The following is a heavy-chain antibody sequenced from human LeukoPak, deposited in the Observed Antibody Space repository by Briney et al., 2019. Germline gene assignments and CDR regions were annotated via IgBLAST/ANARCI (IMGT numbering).Heavy chain of an antibody. CDR1: GYTFTSYD. J-gene: IGHJ6*02. CDR2: MNPNSGNT. V-gene: IGHV1-8*01. Sequence: ASVKVSCKASGYTFTSYDINWVRQATGQGLEWMGWMNPNSGNTGYAQKFQGRVTMTRNTSISTAYMGLSSLRSEDTAVYYCARESSSDATVGYGMDVWGQGTTVTVSS. D-gene: IGHD1-26*01. CDR3: ARESSSDATVGYGMDV.